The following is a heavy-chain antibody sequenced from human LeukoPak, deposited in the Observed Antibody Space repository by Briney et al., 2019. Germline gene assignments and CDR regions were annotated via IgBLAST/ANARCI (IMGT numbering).Heavy chain of an antibody. CDR3: ARGTRDDAFDI. CDR2: ISSSGSTI. CDR1: GFTYSDYY. Sequence: PGGPLRLSCAASGFTYSDYYMRWTRHAPGKGLEWVSYISSSGSTIYYADSVKGRFTISRDNAKNSLYLQMNSLRAEDTAVYYCARGTRDDAFDIWGQGTMVTVSS. V-gene: IGHV3-11*01. D-gene: IGHD1-1*01. J-gene: IGHJ3*02.